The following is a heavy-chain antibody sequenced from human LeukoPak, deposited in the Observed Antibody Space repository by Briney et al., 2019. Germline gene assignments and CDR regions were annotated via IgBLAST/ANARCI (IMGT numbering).Heavy chain of an antibody. CDR2: IYYSGST. CDR1: GGSISSSSYY. D-gene: IGHD3-9*01. V-gene: IGHV4-39*07. J-gene: IGHJ5*02. CDR3: ARGGSVLRYFAWPLNWFDP. Sequence: PSETLSLTCTVSGGSISSSSYYWGWIRQPPGKGLEWIGSIYYSGSTYYNPSLKSRVTISVDTSKNQFSLKLSSVTAADTGVYYCARGGSVLRYFAWPLNWFDPWGQGTLVTVSP.